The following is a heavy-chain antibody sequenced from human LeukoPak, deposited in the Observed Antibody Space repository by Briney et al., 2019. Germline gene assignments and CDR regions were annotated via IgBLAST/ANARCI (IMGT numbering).Heavy chain of an antibody. CDR1: GFTFSSYA. CDR3: CKDPRGPGN. V-gene: IGHV3-23*01. Sequence: SGGSLRLSCAASGFTFSSYAMAWVRQAPGKGLEWVSGISGSGINTYYADSVKGRFTISRDNSKNTLYLQMNSLRAEDTAIYYCCKDPRGPGNWGQGTLVTVSS. CDR2: ISGSGINT. J-gene: IGHJ4*02.